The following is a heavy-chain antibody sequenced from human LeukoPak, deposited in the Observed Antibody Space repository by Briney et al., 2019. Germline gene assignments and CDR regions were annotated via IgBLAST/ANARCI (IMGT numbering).Heavy chain of an antibody. J-gene: IGHJ4*02. V-gene: IGHV4-34*01. CDR1: GGSFSGYY. CDR3: ARGLWGRIDY. CDR2: INHSGST. D-gene: IGHD3-16*01. Sequence: SETLSLTCAVYGGSFSGYYWSWIRQPPGKGPEWIGEINHSGSTNYNPSLKSRVTISVDTSKNQFSLKLSSVTAADTAVYYCARGLWGRIDYWGQGTLVTVSS.